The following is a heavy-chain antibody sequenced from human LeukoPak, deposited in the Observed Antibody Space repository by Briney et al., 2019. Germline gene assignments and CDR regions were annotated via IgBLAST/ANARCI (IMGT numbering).Heavy chain of an antibody. J-gene: IGHJ4*02. CDR1: GLTFSNYA. CDR2: IWYDGSPK. D-gene: IGHD3-3*01. V-gene: IGHV3-33*01. Sequence: GGSLRLSCAASGLTFSNYAMHWVRQASGKGLEWVAVIWYDGSPKYYPDSVKGRFTISRDNSKSTLYLQMNSPRAEDMAVYYCVRGTKAESDRWSYYYTLVDYWGQGTLVTVSP. CDR3: VRGTKAESDRWSYYYTLVDY.